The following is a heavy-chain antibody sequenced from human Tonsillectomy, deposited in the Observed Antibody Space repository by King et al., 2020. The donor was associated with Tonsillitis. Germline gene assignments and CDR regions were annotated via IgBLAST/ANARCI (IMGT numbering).Heavy chain of an antibody. CDR2: IKQDGSEK. CDR1: GFTFSSYW. J-gene: IGHJ6*02. V-gene: IGHV3-7*03. Sequence: VQLVESGGGLVQRGGSLRLSCAASGFTFSSYWMSWVRQAPGKVLEWVANIKQDGSEKYYVDSVKGRFTISRDNGKDSLYLQRNSLIAEDTAVYYCARDQTYCYNYGMDVWGQGTTVTVSS. CDR3: ARDQTYCYNYGMDV.